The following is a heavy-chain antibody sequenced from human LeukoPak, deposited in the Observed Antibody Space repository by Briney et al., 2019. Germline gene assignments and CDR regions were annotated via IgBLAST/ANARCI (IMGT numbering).Heavy chain of an antibody. V-gene: IGHV3-11*01. Sequence: GGSLRLSCAASGFTFSDYYMSWIRQAPGKGLEWLSYISSSGYTIYYADSVKGRFTISRDNAKNSLYLQMNSLRAEDAAVYYCARKEYSSSWYAIDYWGQGTLVTVSS. CDR3: ARKEYSSSWYAIDY. J-gene: IGHJ4*02. CDR1: GFTFSDYY. CDR2: ISSSGYTI. D-gene: IGHD6-13*01.